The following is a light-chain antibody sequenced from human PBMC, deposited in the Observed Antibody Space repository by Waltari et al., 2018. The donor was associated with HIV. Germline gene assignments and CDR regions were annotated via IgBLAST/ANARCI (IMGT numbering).Light chain of an antibody. J-gene: IGKJ2*01. CDR3: QQYNDWPPPET. V-gene: IGKV3-15*01. CDR1: QGVSDK. Sequence: EIVMTQSPTTMSVSQGKEATLSCRASQGVSDKLALYQQKPGQAPRLLIYDASTRATGIPARFSGSGSGTEFTLTISSLQSEDFAVYYCQQYNDWPPPETFGQGTKLDIK. CDR2: DAS.